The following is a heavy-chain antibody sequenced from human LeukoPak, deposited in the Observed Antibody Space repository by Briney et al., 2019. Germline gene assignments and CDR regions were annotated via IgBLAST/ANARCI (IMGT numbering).Heavy chain of an antibody. J-gene: IGHJ4*02. Sequence: ASVKVSCKASGYTFTGYYMHWVRQAPGQGLEWMGWINPNSGGTNYAQKFQGRVTMTRDTSISTAYMELSRLRYDDTAVYLCARTWYYGSGSYFDYWGQGTLVTVSS. CDR1: GYTFTGYY. D-gene: IGHD3-10*01. V-gene: IGHV1-2*02. CDR2: INPNSGGT. CDR3: ARTWYYGSGSYFDY.